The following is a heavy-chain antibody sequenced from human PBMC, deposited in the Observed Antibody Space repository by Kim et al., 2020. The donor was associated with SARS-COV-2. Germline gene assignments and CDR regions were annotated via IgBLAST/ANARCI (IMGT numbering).Heavy chain of an antibody. CDR3: ARDRYGPGFYYFDY. Sequence: ADSVKGRFTISRDNSKNTLYLQMNSLRAEDTAVYYCARDRYGPGFYYFDYWGQGTLVTVSS. J-gene: IGHJ4*02. D-gene: IGHD5-18*01. V-gene: IGHV3-30*07.